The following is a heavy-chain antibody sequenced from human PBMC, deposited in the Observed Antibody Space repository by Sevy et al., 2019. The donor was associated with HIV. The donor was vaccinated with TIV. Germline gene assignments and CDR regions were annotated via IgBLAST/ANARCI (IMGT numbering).Heavy chain of an antibody. CDR3: AKGQQLITQSGSYFYYGMNV. CDR2: ISWNGADI. D-gene: IGHD6-13*01. J-gene: IGHJ6*02. Sequence: GGSLRLSCAASNLTFEDYAMHWVRRAPGKGLEWVSGISWNGADIGFAASVKGRFTISRDNAKSSVYLQINSLTPEDTGVYYCAKGQQLITQSGSYFYYGMNVWGQGTTVNVSS. CDR1: NLTFEDYA. V-gene: IGHV3-9*01.